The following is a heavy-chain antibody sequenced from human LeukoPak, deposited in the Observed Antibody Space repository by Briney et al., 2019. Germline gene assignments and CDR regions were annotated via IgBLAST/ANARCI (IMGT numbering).Heavy chain of an antibody. V-gene: IGHV1-8*01. CDR3: ARGQLDTVFYHYYMDV. Sequence: GASVKVSCKASGYTFTSYDINWVRQATGQGLEWMGWMNPNSGNTGYAQKFQGRVTMTRNTSISTAYMELSSLRSEDTAVYYCARGQLDTVFYHYYMDVWGKGTTVTVSS. J-gene: IGHJ6*03. D-gene: IGHD5-18*01. CDR2: MNPNSGNT. CDR1: GYTFTSYD.